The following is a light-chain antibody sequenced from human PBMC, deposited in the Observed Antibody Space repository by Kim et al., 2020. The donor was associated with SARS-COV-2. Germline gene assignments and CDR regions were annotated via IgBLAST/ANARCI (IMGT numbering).Light chain of an antibody. Sequence: SYELTQPPSVSVAPGKTARITCGGNNIGSKSVHWYQQKPGQAPVLVIYYDSDRPSGIPERFSGSNSGNTATLTISRVEAGDEADYYCQVWDSSSDPSGVFGGGTQLTVL. CDR2: YDS. CDR1: NIGSKS. V-gene: IGLV3-21*04. J-gene: IGLJ3*02. CDR3: QVWDSSSDPSGV.